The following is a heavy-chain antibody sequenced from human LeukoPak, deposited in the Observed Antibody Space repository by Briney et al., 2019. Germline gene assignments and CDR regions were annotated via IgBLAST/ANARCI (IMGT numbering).Heavy chain of an antibody. CDR2: IAGGDDST. D-gene: IGHD1-1*01. Sequence: GRCLRPACALAGLFVNTNGISWVRQQAGDWLGWLATIAGGDDSTYYADSVKGRFAISRDNSKNTVFLHMNSLRVEDTAVYYCARGVYWSLDYWGQGTPVTVSS. J-gene: IGHJ4*02. CDR3: ARGVYWSLDY. CDR1: GLFVNTNG. V-gene: IGHV3-23*01.